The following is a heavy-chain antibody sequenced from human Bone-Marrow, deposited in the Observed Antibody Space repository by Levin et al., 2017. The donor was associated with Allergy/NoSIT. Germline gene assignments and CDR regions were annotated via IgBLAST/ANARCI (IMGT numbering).Heavy chain of an antibody. V-gene: IGHV3-30-3*01. D-gene: IGHD2-2*01. CDR2: ISYDGSNE. Sequence: GGSLRLSCEASGFSLSTKAMHWVRQAPGKGLEWVAVISYDGSNEYYADSVKGRFTISRDNSKNTLHLQMNSLRAEDTAVYYCSGDISGGYCTSTTCLTYYYNGMDVWGQGTTVTVSS. J-gene: IGHJ6*02. CDR1: GFSLSTKA. CDR3: SGDISGGYCTSTTCLTYYYNGMDV.